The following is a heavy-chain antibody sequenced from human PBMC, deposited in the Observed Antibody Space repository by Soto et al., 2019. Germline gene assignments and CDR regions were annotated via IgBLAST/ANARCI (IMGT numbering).Heavy chain of an antibody. CDR3: AKTPRATTVITSFAQ. J-gene: IGHJ4*02. D-gene: IGHD3-16*01. Sequence: AGSVRLSGEAAGLTFSDYYMSWILQAPGKGLEWVSYISSSSSYTNYADSVKGRFNISRDHSNNTLYLQMNNLRAEDTAIYYCAKTPRATTVITSFAQWAQGTQVTVSS. V-gene: IGHV3-11*03. CDR1: GLTFSDYY. CDR2: ISSSSSYT.